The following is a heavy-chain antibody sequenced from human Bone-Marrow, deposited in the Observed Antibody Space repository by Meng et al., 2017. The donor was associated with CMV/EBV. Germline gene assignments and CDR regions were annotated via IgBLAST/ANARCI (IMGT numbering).Heavy chain of an antibody. CDR3: ACTTARKRYYFDY. Sequence: ASGFTFSDDYMSWIRQTPGKGLEWVSYISSSGSTIYYADSVKGRFTISRDNAKNSLYLQMNSLRAEDTAVYYCACTTARKRYYFDYWGQGTLVTVSS. CDR2: ISSSGSTI. CDR1: GFTFSDDY. V-gene: IGHV3-11*01. J-gene: IGHJ4*02. D-gene: IGHD6-6*01.